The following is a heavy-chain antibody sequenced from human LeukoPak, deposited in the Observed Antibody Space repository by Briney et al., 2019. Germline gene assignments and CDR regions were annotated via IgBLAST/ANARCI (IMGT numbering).Heavy chain of an antibody. CDR3: ARDQGYSSSCLDY. V-gene: IGHV3-33*01. CDR1: GFTFSSYG. Sequence: GRSLRLSCAASGFTFSSYGMHWVRQAPGKGLEWVAVIWYDGSNKYYADSVKGRFTISRDNSKNTLYLQMNSLRAEDTAVYYCARDQGYSSSCLDYWGQGTQVTVSS. CDR2: IWYDGSNK. J-gene: IGHJ4*02. D-gene: IGHD6-13*01.